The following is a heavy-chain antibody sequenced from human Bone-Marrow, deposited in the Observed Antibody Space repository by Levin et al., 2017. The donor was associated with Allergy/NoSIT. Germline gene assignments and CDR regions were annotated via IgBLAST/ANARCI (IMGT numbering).Heavy chain of an antibody. D-gene: IGHD1-26*01. V-gene: IGHV3-11*01. CDR3: ARNPGFEELSHWYFDL. CDR1: GFTFSDYY. J-gene: IGHJ2*01. CDR2: ISSSGSTI. Sequence: GESLKISCAASGFTFSDYYMSWIRQAPGKGLEWVSYISSSGSTIYYADSVKGRFTISRDNAKNSLYLQMNSLRAEDTAVYYCARNPGFEELSHWYFDLWGRGTLVTVSS.